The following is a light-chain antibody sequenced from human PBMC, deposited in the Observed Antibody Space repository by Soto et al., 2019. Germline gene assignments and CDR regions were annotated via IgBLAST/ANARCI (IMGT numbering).Light chain of an antibody. V-gene: IGKV3-20*01. CDR3: QQYGSSPPYT. CDR1: QSVSRNY. Sequence: EIVLTQPPGTLSLSPGERATLSCRASQSVSRNYLAWYQQKPGQAPRLLIYGASSRATGIPDRFSGSGSGTDFTLTISRLEPEDFAVYYCQQYGSSPPYTFGQGTKLEFK. CDR2: GAS. J-gene: IGKJ2*01.